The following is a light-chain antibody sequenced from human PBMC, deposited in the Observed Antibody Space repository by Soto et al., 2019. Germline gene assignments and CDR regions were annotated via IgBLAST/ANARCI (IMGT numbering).Light chain of an antibody. CDR1: QDISNY. Sequence: DIQMTQSPSSLSASVGDRVTITCRATQDISNYLAWYQQKPGKVPNLLIYAASTLQSGVPARFSGSGSGTDFTLNISSMQPEDVATYYCQKYNSGPPWTFGQGTKVEI. J-gene: IGKJ1*01. CDR2: AAS. V-gene: IGKV1-27*01. CDR3: QKYNSGPPWT.